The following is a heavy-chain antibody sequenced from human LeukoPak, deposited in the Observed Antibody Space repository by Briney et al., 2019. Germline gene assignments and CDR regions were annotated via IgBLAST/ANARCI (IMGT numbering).Heavy chain of an antibody. Sequence: PSETLSLTCTVSGGSISSSSYYWGWIRQPPGKGLEWIGSIYYSGSTYYSPSLKSRVTISVDTSKNQFSLKLSSVTAADTAVYYCARDLLPNEGGWFDPWGQGTLVTVSS. V-gene: IGHV4-39*07. D-gene: IGHD3-22*01. J-gene: IGHJ5*02. CDR1: GGSISSSSYY. CDR3: ARDLLPNEGGWFDP. CDR2: IYYSGST.